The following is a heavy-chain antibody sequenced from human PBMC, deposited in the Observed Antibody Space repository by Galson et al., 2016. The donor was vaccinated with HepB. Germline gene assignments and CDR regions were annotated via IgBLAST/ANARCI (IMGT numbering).Heavy chain of an antibody. J-gene: IGHJ4*02. V-gene: IGHV3-74*01. Sequence: SLRLSCAASGFTSSSYWMNWFRQAPGKEMVWVSRINGDGSSTTYADSVKGRFTISRDNAKNTLYLQMSSLRAEDTAVYYCARGHRANSFILDYWGQGTLVTVSS. CDR3: ARGHRANSFILDY. CDR2: INGDGSST. CDR1: GFTSSSYW. D-gene: IGHD4/OR15-4a*01.